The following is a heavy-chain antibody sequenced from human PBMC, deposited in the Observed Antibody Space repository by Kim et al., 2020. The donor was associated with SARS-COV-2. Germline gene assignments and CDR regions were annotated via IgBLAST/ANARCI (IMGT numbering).Heavy chain of an antibody. V-gene: IGHV3-7*01. Sequence: GGSLRLSCAASGFTFSSYWMSWVRQAPGKGLEWVANIKQDGSEKYYVDSVKGRFTISRDNAKNSLYLQMNSLRAEDTAVYYCAREKYYDFWSGYYSYYYGMDVWGQGTTVTVSS. CDR2: IKQDGSEK. CDR3: AREKYYDFWSGYYSYYYGMDV. J-gene: IGHJ6*02. D-gene: IGHD3-3*01. CDR1: GFTFSSYW.